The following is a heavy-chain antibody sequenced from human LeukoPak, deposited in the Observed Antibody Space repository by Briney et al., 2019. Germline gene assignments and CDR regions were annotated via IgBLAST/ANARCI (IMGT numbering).Heavy chain of an antibody. CDR1: GGSFSGYY. V-gene: IGHV4-34*01. J-gene: IGHJ6*02. Sequence: SETLSLTCAVYGGSFSGYYWSWIRQPPGKGLEWIGEINHSGSTNYNPSLKSRVTISVDTSKNQFSLKLSSVTAADTAVYYCARAPSLVGGLLFYYYYGMDVWGQGTTVTASS. CDR3: ARAPSLVGGLLFYYYYGMDV. D-gene: IGHD1-26*01. CDR2: INHSGST.